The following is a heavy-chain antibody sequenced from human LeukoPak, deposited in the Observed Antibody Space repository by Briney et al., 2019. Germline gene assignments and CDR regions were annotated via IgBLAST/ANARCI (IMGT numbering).Heavy chain of an antibody. Sequence: SETLSLTCTVSGGSISSYYWSWIRQPPRKGLEWIGYIYYSGSTNYNPSLKSRVTISVDTSKNQFSLKLSSVTAADTAVYYCARAESGYDTIDYWGQGTLVTVSS. V-gene: IGHV4-59*08. CDR3: ARAESGYDTIDY. CDR1: GGSISSYY. D-gene: IGHD5-12*01. CDR2: IYYSGST. J-gene: IGHJ4*02.